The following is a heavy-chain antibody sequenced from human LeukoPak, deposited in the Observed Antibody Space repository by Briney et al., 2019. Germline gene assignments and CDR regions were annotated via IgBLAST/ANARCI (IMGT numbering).Heavy chain of an antibody. CDR1: GFTFTTYA. J-gene: IGHJ4*02. V-gene: IGHV3-23*01. D-gene: IGHD2/OR15-2a*01. CDR2: ISGSGDST. CDR3: ARDFYHNY. Sequence: PGGSLRLSCAASGFTFTTYAMSWVRQAPGKGLEWVSAISGSGDSTYYADSVKGRFTISRDNTKNTLYLQMYSLRTDDTAVYYCARDFYHNYWGQGTLVTVSS.